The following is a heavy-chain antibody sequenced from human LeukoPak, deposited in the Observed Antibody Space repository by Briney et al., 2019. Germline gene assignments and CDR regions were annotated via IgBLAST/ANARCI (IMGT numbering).Heavy chain of an antibody. CDR2: ISETI. V-gene: IGHV3-48*04. J-gene: IGHJ4*02. CDR3: VREVGRPKTFYFDS. D-gene: IGHD3-16*01. Sequence: GGSLRLSCIASGFVFSRDNMNWVRQAPGEGLEWVAHISETIYYADSVQGRFTISRDNAKNSLYLQMSNLRVDDTAMYYCVREVGRPKTFYFDSWGRGTPVTVSS. CDR1: GFVFSRDN.